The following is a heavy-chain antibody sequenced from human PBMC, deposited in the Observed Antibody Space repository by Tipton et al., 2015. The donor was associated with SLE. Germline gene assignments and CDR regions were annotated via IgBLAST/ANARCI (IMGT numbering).Heavy chain of an antibody. Sequence: TLSLTCTVSGGSISSYYWSWIRQPPGKGLERIGYIYYSGSTNYNPSLKSRVTISVDTSKNQFSLKLSSVTAADTAVYYCARTSQGCLDHWGQGTLVTVSS. D-gene: IGHD2-15*01. CDR1: GGSISSYY. CDR2: IYYSGST. V-gene: IGHV4-59*08. J-gene: IGHJ4*02. CDR3: ARTSQGCLDH.